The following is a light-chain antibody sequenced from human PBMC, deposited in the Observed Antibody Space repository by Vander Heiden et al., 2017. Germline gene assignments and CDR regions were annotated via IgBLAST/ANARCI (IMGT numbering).Light chain of an antibody. CDR2: AAF. CDR3: QNYNSPPIT. CDR1: QGISNS. V-gene: IGKV1-27*01. Sequence: DIQMTQSPSSLSASIGDRVTITCRASQGISNSLAWYQQKPGKVPKLLIYAAFTLQSGVPSRFSGSGSGTDFTLTISSLQPEDVATYYCQNYNSPPITFGPGTKVEIK. J-gene: IGKJ3*01.